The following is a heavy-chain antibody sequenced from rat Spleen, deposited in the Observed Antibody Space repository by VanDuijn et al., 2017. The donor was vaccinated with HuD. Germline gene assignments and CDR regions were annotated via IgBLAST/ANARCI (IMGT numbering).Heavy chain of an antibody. J-gene: IGHJ3*01. V-gene: IGHV5-31*01. D-gene: IGHD1-6*01. CDR1: GFTFNNYW. CDR2: ITNTGVNT. CDR3: TTFSDYATSPFAY. Sequence: EVQLVDSGGGLVQPGRSLKLSCVASGFTFNNYWMTWIRQAPGKGLEWVASITNTGVNTYYPDSVKGRFTISRDNAKITLYLQMNSLRSEDTATYYCTTFSDYATSPFAYWGRGALVTVSS.